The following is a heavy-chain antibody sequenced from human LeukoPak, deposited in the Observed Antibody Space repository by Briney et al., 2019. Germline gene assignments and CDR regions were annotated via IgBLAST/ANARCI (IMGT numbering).Heavy chain of an antibody. J-gene: IGHJ5*02. Sequence: GGSLRLSCAASEFTFSSYGMHWVRQAPGKGLEWVAFIRYDGSNKYYADSVKGRFTISRDNSKNTLYLQMNSLRAEDTAVYYCAKDKPEWYNWKNWFDPWGQGTLVTVSS. CDR2: IRYDGSNK. CDR3: AKDKPEWYNWKNWFDP. V-gene: IGHV3-30*02. D-gene: IGHD1-20*01. CDR1: EFTFSSYG.